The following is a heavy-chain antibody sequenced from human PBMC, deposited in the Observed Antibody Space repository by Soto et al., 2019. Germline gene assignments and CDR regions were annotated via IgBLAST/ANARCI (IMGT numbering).Heavy chain of an antibody. CDR1: GFTFSSYG. D-gene: IGHD2-2*01. CDR3: AKQPASIRTFEY. J-gene: IGHJ4*02. CDR2: ISYDGSNK. V-gene: IGHV3-30*18. Sequence: HPGGSLRLSCAACGFTFSSYGMHWVRQAPGKGLEWVAVISYDGSNKYYADSVKGRFTISRDNSKNTLYLQMNSLRAEDTAVYYCAKQPASIRTFEYWGQGALVTVSS.